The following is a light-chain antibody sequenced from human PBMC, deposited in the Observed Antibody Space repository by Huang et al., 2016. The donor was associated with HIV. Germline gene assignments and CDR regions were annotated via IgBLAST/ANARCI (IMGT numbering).Light chain of an antibody. Sequence: DIQMTQSPSSLSASVGDSVSISCRATENITSFCYWYPQKPGTAPRLLIYGTSTLQSGVPSRFSGRGSGTDFTLTIRSLQPEDIGTYYCQQSFSTLTFGGGTKVQIK. CDR3: QQSFSTLT. V-gene: IGKV1-39*01. CDR2: GTS. CDR1: ENITSF. J-gene: IGKJ4*01.